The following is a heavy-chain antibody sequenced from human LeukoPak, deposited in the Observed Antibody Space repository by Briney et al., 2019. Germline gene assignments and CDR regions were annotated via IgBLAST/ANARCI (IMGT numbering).Heavy chain of an antibody. CDR2: ISSSSAHI. J-gene: IGHJ4*02. CDR1: GFTFSSYS. V-gene: IGHV3-21*01. Sequence: GGSLRLSCAASGFTFSSYSMNWVRQAPGKGLEWVSFISSSSAHINYADSVKGRLNISRDNPRNSLYLQMNSLRAEETAVYYCARDIGGSYTAIDYWGQGTLVTVSS. D-gene: IGHD1-26*01. CDR3: ARDIGGSYTAIDY.